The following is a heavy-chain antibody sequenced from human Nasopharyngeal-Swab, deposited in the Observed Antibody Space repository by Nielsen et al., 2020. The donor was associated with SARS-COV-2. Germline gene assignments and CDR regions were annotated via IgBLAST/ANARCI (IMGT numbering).Heavy chain of an antibody. J-gene: IGHJ4*02. CDR3: ARERIAAAGTDY. Sequence: GESLKISCAASGFTFSSYAMHWVRQAPGKGLEWVAVISYDGSNKYYADSVKGRFTISRDNSKNTLYLQMNSLRAEDTAVYYCARERIAAAGTDYWGQGTLVTVSS. CDR2: ISYDGSNK. CDR1: GFTFSSYA. V-gene: IGHV3-30-3*01. D-gene: IGHD6-13*01.